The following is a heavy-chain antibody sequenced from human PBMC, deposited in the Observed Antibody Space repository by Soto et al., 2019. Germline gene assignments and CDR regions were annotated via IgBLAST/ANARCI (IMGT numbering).Heavy chain of an antibody. CDR3: ARADIGYCSSTGCLGDYYYGMDV. D-gene: IGHD2-2*01. V-gene: IGHV4-4*02. CDR2: IYHSGST. J-gene: IGHJ6*02. CDR1: GGSISSSNW. Sequence: SETLSLTCAVSGGSISSSNWWSWVRQPPGKGLEWIGEIYHSGSTNYNPSLKSRVTISVDKPKNHFSLKLSSVTAADTAVYYCARADIGYCSSTGCLGDYYYGMDVWGQGTTVTVSS.